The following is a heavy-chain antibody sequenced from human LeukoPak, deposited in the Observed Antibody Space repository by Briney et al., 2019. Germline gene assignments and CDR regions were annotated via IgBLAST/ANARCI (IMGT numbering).Heavy chain of an antibody. CDR3: ARSAYCGGDCYSGANDY. CDR2: ISYDGSNK. V-gene: IGHV3-30-3*01. J-gene: IGHJ4*02. CDR1: GFTFSSYA. D-gene: IGHD2-21*02. Sequence: GGSLRLSCAASGFTFSSYAMHWVRQAPGKRLEWVAVISYDGSNKYYADSVKGRFTISRDNSKNTLYLEMNSVTAEDTALYYCARSAYCGGDCYSGANDYWGQGTLVTVSS.